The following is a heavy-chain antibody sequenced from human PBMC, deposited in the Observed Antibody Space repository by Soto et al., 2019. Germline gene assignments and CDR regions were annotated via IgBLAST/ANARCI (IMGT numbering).Heavy chain of an antibody. CDR2: INPNSGGT. Sequence: VKVSCKASGYTFTGYYMHWVRQAPGQGLEWMGWINPNSGGTNYAQKFQGRVTMTRDTSISTAYMELSRLRSDDTAVYYCARVLGRTGYYYYGMDVWGQGTTVTVSS. J-gene: IGHJ6*02. V-gene: IGHV1-2*02. CDR1: GYTFTGYY. CDR3: ARVLGRTGYYYYGMDV. D-gene: IGHD1-26*01.